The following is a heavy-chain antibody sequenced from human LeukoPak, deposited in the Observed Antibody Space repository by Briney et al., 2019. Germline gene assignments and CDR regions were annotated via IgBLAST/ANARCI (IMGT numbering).Heavy chain of an antibody. CDR2: ISYDGSNK. D-gene: IGHD6-6*01. CDR3: AKLGLGHSSSSPPPEPFDY. V-gene: IGHV3-30*18. J-gene: IGHJ4*02. CDR1: GFTFSSYA. Sequence: GGSLGLSCAASGFTFSSYAMHWVRQAPGKGLEWVAVISYDGSNKYYADSVKGRFTISRDNSKNTLYLQMNSLRAEDTAVYYCAKLGLGHSSSSPPPEPFDYWGQGTLVTVSS.